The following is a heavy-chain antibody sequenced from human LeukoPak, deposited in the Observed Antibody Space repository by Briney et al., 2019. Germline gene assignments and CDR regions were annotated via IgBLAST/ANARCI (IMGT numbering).Heavy chain of an antibody. D-gene: IGHD1-26*01. Sequence: SETLALICDVYGGSFSGYYWSWIRQPPGKGLEWIGEINHSGSTNCNPSLKSRVTISVDTSKNQFSLKLSSVTAADTAVYYCARWGGSHYYFDYWGQGTLVTVSS. CDR3: ARWGGSHYYFDY. V-gene: IGHV4-34*01. J-gene: IGHJ4*02. CDR2: INHSGST. CDR1: GGSFSGYY.